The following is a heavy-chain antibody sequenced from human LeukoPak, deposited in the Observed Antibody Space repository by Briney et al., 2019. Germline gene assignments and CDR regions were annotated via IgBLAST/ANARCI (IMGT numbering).Heavy chain of an antibody. CDR2: ISHDGSNK. CDR1: GFTFSSYG. CDR3: AKLVGATSFDY. J-gene: IGHJ4*02. Sequence: GRSLRLSCAASGFTFSSYGMHWVRQAPGKGLEWVAVISHDGSNKYYADSVKGRFTISRDNSKNTPYLQMNSLRAEDTAVYYCAKLVGATSFDYWGQGTLVTVSS. V-gene: IGHV3-30*18. D-gene: IGHD1-26*01.